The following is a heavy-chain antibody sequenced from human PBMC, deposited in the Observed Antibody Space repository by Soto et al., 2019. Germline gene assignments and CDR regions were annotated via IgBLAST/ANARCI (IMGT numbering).Heavy chain of an antibody. CDR3: ARDLPVWIAAAGTSLGYYYYYMDV. CDR2: INAGNGNT. Sequence: QVQLVQSGAEVKKPGASVKVSCKASGYTFTSYAMHWVRQAPGQRLEWMGWINAGNGNTKYSQKLQGRVTITRDTSASTAYMELSSLRSEDTAVYYCARDLPVWIAAAGTSLGYYYYYMDVWGKGTTVTVSS. CDR1: GYTFTSYA. D-gene: IGHD6-13*01. J-gene: IGHJ6*03. V-gene: IGHV1-3*01.